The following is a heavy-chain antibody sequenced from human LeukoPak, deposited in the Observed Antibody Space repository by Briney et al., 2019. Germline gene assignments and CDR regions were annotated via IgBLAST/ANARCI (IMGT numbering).Heavy chain of an antibody. D-gene: IGHD6-13*01. J-gene: IGHJ4*02. CDR3: ARGIVAAGNIDY. CDR2: ISSSGTMI. Sequence: PGGSLRLSCAVSGFRFNSHHMHWVRQAPGKGLEWVSYISSSGTMIYYADSVKGRFTISRDNAKNSLYLQMNSLRAEDTAVYYCARGIVAAGNIDYWGQGTLVTVSS. CDR1: GFRFNSHH. V-gene: IGHV3-48*03.